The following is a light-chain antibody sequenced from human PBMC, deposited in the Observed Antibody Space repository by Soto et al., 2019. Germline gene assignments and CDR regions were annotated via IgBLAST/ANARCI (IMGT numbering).Light chain of an antibody. CDR1: QSVARE. CDR2: RAS. Sequence: EIVLTQSPGTLSLSPGETATLSCRASQSVAREVSWYQQKPGQAPRLLISRASTGATGIPDRFSGSGSGTDFTLTINSLEPEDFAVYYCQQHTISMYTFGQGTKLEIK. V-gene: IGKV3-20*01. CDR3: QQHTISMYT. J-gene: IGKJ2*01.